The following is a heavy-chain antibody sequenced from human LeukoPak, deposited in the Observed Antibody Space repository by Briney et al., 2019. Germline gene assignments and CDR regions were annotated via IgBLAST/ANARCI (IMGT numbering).Heavy chain of an antibody. CDR1: GGSFSGYY. D-gene: IGHD4-17*01. Sequence: SETLSLTCAVSGGSFSGYYWTWIRQPPGRGLEWIGEINHSGSANYNPSLKSRVTISLDTSKNQFSLKLSSVTAADTAVYYCARGQGTVTTHWGQGTLVTVSS. J-gene: IGHJ4*02. V-gene: IGHV4-34*01. CDR2: INHSGSA. CDR3: ARGQGTVTTH.